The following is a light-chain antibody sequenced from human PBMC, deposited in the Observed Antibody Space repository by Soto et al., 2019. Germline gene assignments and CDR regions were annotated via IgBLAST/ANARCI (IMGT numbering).Light chain of an antibody. J-gene: IGLJ3*02. CDR2: EVS. CDR1: SSDIGSNNY. V-gene: IGLV2-14*01. Sequence: QSALTQPASVSGSPGQSITISCTGTSSDIGSNNYVSWFQQRPGKAPTLIIYEVSNRPSGVSNHFSGSKSGNPASLTISGLLPEDEAEYYCSSYTTTPRLFGGGTKLTVL. CDR3: SSYTTTPRL.